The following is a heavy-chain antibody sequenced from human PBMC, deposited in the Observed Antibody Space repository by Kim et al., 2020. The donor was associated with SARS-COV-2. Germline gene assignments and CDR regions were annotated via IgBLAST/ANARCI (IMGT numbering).Heavy chain of an antibody. J-gene: IGHJ5*02. CDR3: ARHHPHVGSWFDP. Sequence: YNPSLKWRVTIAGDTSKNQFPLKLGSVTAADTAVYYCARHHPHVGSWFDPWGQGTLVTVSS. D-gene: IGHD1-26*01. V-gene: IGHV4-39*01.